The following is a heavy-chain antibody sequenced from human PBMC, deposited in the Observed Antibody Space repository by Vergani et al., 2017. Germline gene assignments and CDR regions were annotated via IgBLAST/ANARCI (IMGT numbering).Heavy chain of an antibody. CDR2: IKSDGSIT. D-gene: IGHD2-15*01. V-gene: IGHV3-74*02. J-gene: IGHJ5*01. CDR3: VRARCSGPCFMSNWFDS. Sequence: EVQLLESGGGLVQPGGSLRLSCEGSGFSFSGCWMHWVRQSPEKGLVWVSRIKSDGSITNYADSVKGRFTISRDNAKNTLYLEMNSLRGDDTAIYYCVRARCSGPCFMSNWFDSWVEVTLVTVSS. CDR1: GFSFSGCW.